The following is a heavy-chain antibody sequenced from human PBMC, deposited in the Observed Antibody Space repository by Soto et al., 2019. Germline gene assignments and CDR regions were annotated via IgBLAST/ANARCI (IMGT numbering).Heavy chain of an antibody. D-gene: IGHD1-1*01. Sequence: LSLTCPVSGASVSGFDWILIRTYAGKGLEWIGRIYATGTTDYNPSLKSRVMMSVDTSKKQFSLKLRSVTAADTAVYYCVRDGTKTLRDWFDPWGQGIAVTVS. CDR1: GASVSGFD. CDR3: VRDGTKTLRDWFDP. V-gene: IGHV4-4*07. CDR2: IYATGTT. J-gene: IGHJ5*02.